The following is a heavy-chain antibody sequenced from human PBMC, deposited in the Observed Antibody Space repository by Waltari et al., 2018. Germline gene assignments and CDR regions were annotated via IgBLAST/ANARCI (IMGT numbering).Heavy chain of an antibody. CDR3: ARGGATRDYYYGMDV. D-gene: IGHD1-26*01. CDR1: GGTFSSYT. J-gene: IGHJ6*02. CDR2: IIPILGIA. Sequence: QVQLVQSGAEVKKPGSSVKVSCKASGGTFSSYTISWVRQAPGQGLEWMGRIIPILGIANYAQKFQGRVTITADKSTSTAYMELSSLRSEDTAVYYCARGGATRDYYYGMDVWGQGTTVTVSS. V-gene: IGHV1-69*09.